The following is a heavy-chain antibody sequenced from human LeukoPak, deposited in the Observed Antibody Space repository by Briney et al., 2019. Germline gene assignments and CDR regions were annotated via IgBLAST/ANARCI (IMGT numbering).Heavy chain of an antibody. CDR1: GYTFIDYY. CDR2: INPNSGDT. J-gene: IGHJ4*02. CDR3: ARGIVYYRFEY. V-gene: IGHV1-2*02. Sequence: ASVKVSCKASGYTFIDYYIHWVRQAPGQGLEWMGWINPNSGDTNYAQNFQARVTMTRDTSISTAYMDLSSLRSDDTAIYYCARGIVYYRFEYWGQGTLVTVSS. D-gene: IGHD3-22*01.